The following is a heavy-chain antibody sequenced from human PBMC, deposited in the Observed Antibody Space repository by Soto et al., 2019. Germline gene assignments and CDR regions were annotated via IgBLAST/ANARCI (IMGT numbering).Heavy chain of an antibody. CDR1: GYTFLSYA. CDR3: ATPQDYDGCLDS. V-gene: IGHV1-3*01. J-gene: IGHJ4*02. CDR2: INAGNGDT. D-gene: IGHD3-22*01. Sequence: ASVKVSCKASGYTFLSYAIHWVRQAPGQRLEWMGWINAGNGDTKYSQNFQGRLTLTRDTPGNTAYMELNSLISEDTAVYYGATPQDYDGCLDSWGQGTLVTVSS.